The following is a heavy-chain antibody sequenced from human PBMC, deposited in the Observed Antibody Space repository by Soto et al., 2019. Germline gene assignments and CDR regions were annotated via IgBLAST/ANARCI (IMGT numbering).Heavy chain of an antibody. V-gene: IGHV3-66*01. CDR1: GFTVSSKY. CDR3: ARDDVLCDGGRCYGVPLDV. J-gene: IGHJ6*04. CDR2: IQSGGPT. Sequence: EVHLVESGGGLVQPGGSLRLXCAASGFTVSSKYMSWVRQAPGKGLEXVXXIQSGGPTYYADSVKGRFTISXXXXXXXXXXXXXXXXXXXXXVYYCARDDVLCDGGRCYGVPLDVWGKGTTVTVSS. D-gene: IGHD2-15*01.